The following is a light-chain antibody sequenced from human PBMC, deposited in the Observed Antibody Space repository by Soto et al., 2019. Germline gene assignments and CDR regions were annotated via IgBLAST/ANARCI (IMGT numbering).Light chain of an antibody. V-gene: IGKV3-15*01. CDR3: QQYNNWPPIT. J-gene: IGKJ5*01. CDR1: QSVSSN. Sequence: EIVMTQSPATLSVSPGERATLSCRASQSVSSNLAGYQQKPGQAPRLLIYGASTRATGIPARFSGSGSGTEFTLPIISLQSEDFAVYYCQQYNNWPPITFGQGTRLEIK. CDR2: GAS.